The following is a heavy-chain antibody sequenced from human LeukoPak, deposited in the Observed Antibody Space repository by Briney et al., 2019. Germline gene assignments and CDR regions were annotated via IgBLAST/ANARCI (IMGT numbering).Heavy chain of an antibody. J-gene: IGHJ4*02. CDR1: GFTFSSHG. D-gene: IGHD4-17*01. V-gene: IGHV3-23*01. CDR2: ISGSGGST. Sequence: GGSLRLSCAASGFTFSSHGMSWVRQAPGKGLEWVSAISGSGGSTYYADSVKGRFTISRDNSKNTLYLQMNSLRAEDTAVYYCAKVRYDYGDYPPFSFDYWGQGTLVTVSS. CDR3: AKVRYDYGDYPPFSFDY.